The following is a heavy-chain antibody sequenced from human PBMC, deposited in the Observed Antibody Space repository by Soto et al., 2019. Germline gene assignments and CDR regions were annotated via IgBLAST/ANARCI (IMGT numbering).Heavy chain of an antibody. V-gene: IGHV4-34*01. D-gene: IGHD3-16*02. CDR3: ARGFSFGGVIAYYFDY. CDR1: GGSFSGYY. Sequence: SETLSLTCAVYGGSFSGYYWSWIRQPPGKGLEWVGEINHSGSTNYNPSLKSRVTISVDTSKNQFSLKLSSVTAADTAVYYCARGFSFGGVIAYYFDYWGQGTLVTVSS. CDR2: INHSGST. J-gene: IGHJ4*02.